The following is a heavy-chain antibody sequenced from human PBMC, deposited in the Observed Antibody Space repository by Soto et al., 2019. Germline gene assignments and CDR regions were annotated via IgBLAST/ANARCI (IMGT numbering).Heavy chain of an antibody. CDR1: GYSFTSYW. Sequence: PGESLKISCKGSGYSFTSYWIGWVRQMPGKGLEWMGIIYPGDSDTRYGPSFQGQVTISADKSISTAYLQWSSLKASDTAMYYCARQLILTDYYYYGMDVWGQGTTVTVSS. CDR3: ARQLILTDYYYYGMDV. CDR2: IYPGDSDT. J-gene: IGHJ6*02. V-gene: IGHV5-51*01.